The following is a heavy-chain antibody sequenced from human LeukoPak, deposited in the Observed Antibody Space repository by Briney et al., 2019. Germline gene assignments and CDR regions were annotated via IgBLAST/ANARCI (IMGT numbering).Heavy chain of an antibody. J-gene: IGHJ4*02. CDR1: GGSISSGDYY. CDR3: ARGGRFGELEMDY. Sequence: SQTLSLTCTVSGGSISSGDYYRSWIRQPPGKGLEWIGYIYYSGSTNYNPSFKSRVIISVDMSKNQFSLKLSSVTAADTAVYYCARGGRFGELEMDYWGQGTLVTVSS. CDR2: IYYSGST. V-gene: IGHV4-30-4*01. D-gene: IGHD3-10*01.